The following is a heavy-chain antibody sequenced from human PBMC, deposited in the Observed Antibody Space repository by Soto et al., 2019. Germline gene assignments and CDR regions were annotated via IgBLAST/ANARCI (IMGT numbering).Heavy chain of an antibody. CDR3: TRGGTSATYWGLFDY. Sequence: GSLRLSCAASGFTFSNYWTHWVRQAPGKGLVWVSRINGDGSTTTYADFVKGRFTISRDNAKNTLYLQMDSLGADDTAVYYCTRGGTSATYWGLFDYWGQGALVTVSS. CDR2: INGDGSTT. D-gene: IGHD7-27*01. J-gene: IGHJ4*02. CDR1: GFTFSNYW. V-gene: IGHV3-74*01.